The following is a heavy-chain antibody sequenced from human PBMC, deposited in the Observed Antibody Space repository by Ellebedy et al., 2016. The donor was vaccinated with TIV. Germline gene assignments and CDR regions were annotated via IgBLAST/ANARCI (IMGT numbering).Heavy chain of an antibody. CDR1: GGSFSGYY. CDR2: INHSGGT. CDR3: ARRGDGSGSYAHRWFDP. J-gene: IGHJ5*02. Sequence: GSLRLSCAVYGGSFSGYYWNWIRQPPGKGLEWIGEINHSGGTNYNPSLRGRVTISVDKSKNQFSLKLSSVTAADTAVYYCARRGDGSGSYAHRWFDPWGQGTLVTVSS. D-gene: IGHD3-10*01. V-gene: IGHV4-34*01.